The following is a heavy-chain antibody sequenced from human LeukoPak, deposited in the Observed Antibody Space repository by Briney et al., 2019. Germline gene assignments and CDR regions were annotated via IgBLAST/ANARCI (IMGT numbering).Heavy chain of an antibody. V-gene: IGHV4-4*07. Sequence: SETLSLTCTVSGGSISSYYWSWIRQPAGKGLEWIGRIYTSGSTNYNPSLKSRVTMSVDTSKNQFSLKLSSVTAADTAVYYCARDLLLGEWEDTHNWDQGTLVTVSS. D-gene: IGHD1-26*01. J-gene: IGHJ4*02. CDR2: IYTSGST. CDR3: ARDLLLGEWEDTHN. CDR1: GGSISSYY.